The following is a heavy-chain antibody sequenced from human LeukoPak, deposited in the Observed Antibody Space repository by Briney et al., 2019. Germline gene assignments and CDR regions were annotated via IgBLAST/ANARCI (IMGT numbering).Heavy chain of an antibody. V-gene: IGHV1-2*06. CDR3: ASGQVVVPAAKATASPGPY. Sequence: ASVKVSCKASGYTFTGYYMHWERQAPGQGLEWMGRINPNSGGTNYAQKFQGRVTMTRDTSISTAYMELSRLRSDDTAVYYCASGQVVVPAAKATASPGPYWGQGTLVTVSS. D-gene: IGHD2-2*01. J-gene: IGHJ4*02. CDR1: GYTFTGYY. CDR2: INPNSGGT.